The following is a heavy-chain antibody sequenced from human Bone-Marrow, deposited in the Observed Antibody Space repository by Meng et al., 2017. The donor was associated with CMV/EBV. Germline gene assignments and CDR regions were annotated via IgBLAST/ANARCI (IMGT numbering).Heavy chain of an antibody. CDR1: GGSISSSSYY. CDR3: ARDSYSSGSPDFDY. J-gene: IGHJ4*02. V-gene: IGHV4-39*07. CDR2: IYYSGST. D-gene: IGHD6-19*01. Sequence: QLQLQESCPGLVKPSXTLXLTCPXSGGSISSSSYYWGWIRQPPGKGLEWIGSIYYSGSTYYNPSLKSRVTISVDTSKNQFSLKLSSVTAADTAVYYCARDSYSSGSPDFDYWGQGTLVTVSS.